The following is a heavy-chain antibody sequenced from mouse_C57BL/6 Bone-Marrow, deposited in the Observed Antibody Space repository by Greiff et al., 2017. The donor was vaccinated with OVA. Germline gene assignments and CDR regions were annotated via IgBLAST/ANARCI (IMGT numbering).Heavy chain of an antibody. CDR2: INPSNGGT. V-gene: IGHV1-53*01. D-gene: IGHD1-1*01. CDR3: ARGGYYYGSSLYWDLDV. Sequence: VQLQQSGTELVKPGASVKLSCKASGYTFNSYWMHWVKQRPGQGLEWIGNINPSNGGTNYNEKFKSKATMTADKSSSTDYMQLSSLTSEDSAVYYCARGGYYYGSSLYWDLDVWGTGTTVTVSS. CDR1: GYTFNSYW. J-gene: IGHJ1*03.